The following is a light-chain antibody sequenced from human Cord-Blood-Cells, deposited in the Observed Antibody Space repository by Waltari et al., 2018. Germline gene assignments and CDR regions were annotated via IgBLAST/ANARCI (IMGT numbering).Light chain of an antibody. J-gene: IGLJ3*02. Sequence: QSVLTQPPSASGTPGQRVTISCSGSSSNIGSNTVNWYQQLPGTAPKLLIYSNNQRPSGVPDRFSGSKSGTSASLAISGLQSEDEADYDCAAWDDSLNARVVGGGTKLTVL. V-gene: IGLV1-44*01. CDR1: SSNIGSNT. CDR2: SNN. CDR3: AAWDDSLNARV.